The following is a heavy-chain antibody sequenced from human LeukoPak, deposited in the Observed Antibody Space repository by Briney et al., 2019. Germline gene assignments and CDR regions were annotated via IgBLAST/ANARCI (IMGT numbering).Heavy chain of an antibody. V-gene: IGHV4-34*01. Sequence: PSETLSLTCAVYGGSCDDYYCSWPRQPAGKGLEWIGEIHPSGIFYYNSSLLSRVTISIDTSKSQFSLRLTSVTAADTAFYYCARGRDRSKAGDHWGQGSLVTVSS. D-gene: IGHD5-24*01. J-gene: IGHJ4*02. CDR1: GGSCDDYY. CDR2: IHPSGIF. CDR3: ARGRDRSKAGDH.